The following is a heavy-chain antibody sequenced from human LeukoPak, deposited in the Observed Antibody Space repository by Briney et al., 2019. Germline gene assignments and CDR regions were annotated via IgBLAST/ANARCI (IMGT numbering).Heavy chain of an antibody. J-gene: IGHJ5*02. Sequence: GGSLRLSCAASGIIFSNYWMHWVRQAPGKGLVWVSRINRDGSSTSYADSVKGRFTISRDNAKNTLYLQMNSLRAEDTAVYYCAREVPGGSVPSGTWGQGTLVTVSS. D-gene: IGHD2-15*01. CDR1: GIIFSNYW. V-gene: IGHV3-74*01. CDR3: AREVPGGSVPSGT. CDR2: INRDGSST.